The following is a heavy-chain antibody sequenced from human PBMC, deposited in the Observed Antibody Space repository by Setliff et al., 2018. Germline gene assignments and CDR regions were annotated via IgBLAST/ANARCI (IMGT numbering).Heavy chain of an antibody. Sequence: SETLSLTCTVSRGPINSHYWSWIRRPAGKGLEWIGRIYADGSTNYNPSLKSRVTMSIDTSKNQFFLEVRSVTAADTAVYYCARDRGSNNSPEDFDYWGLGTLVTVSS. CDR2: IYADGST. V-gene: IGHV4-4*07. D-gene: IGHD1-20*01. CDR1: RGPINSHY. CDR3: ARDRGSNNSPEDFDY. J-gene: IGHJ4*02.